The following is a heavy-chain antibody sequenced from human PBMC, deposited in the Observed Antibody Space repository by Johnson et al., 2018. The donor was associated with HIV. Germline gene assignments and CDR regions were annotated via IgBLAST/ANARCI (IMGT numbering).Heavy chain of an antibody. CDR2: IRYDGSNK. CDR1: GFTFSSYG. Sequence: QVQLVESGGGVVQPGGSLRLSCAASGFTFSSYGMHWVRQAPGKGLEWVAFIRYDGSNKYYADSVKGRFTISRDNAKNSLYLQMNSLRAEDTALYYCASSYSESDAFDIWGQGTMVTVSS. D-gene: IGHD3-10*01. V-gene: IGHV3-30*02. J-gene: IGHJ3*02. CDR3: ASSYSESDAFDI.